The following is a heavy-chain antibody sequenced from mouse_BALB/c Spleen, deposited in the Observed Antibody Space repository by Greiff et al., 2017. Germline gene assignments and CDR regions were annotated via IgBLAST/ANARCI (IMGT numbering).Heavy chain of an antibody. V-gene: IGHV5-17*02. CDR3: ARSSNLYAMVY. CDR2: ISSGSSTI. D-gene: IGHD2-5*01. CDR1: GFTFSSFG. Sequence: EVHLVESGGGLVQPGGSRKLSCAASGFTFSSFGMHWVRQAPEKGLEWVAYISSGSSTIYYADTVKGRFTISRDNPKNTLFLQMTSLRSEDTAMYYCARSSNLYAMVYWGQGSSGTVSS. J-gene: IGHJ4*01.